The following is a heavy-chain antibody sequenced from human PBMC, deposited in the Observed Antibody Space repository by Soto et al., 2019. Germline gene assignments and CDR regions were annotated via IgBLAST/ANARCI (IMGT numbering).Heavy chain of an antibody. CDR2: INSDGSTT. CDR3: AIVGQGRYYFDY. V-gene: IGHV3-74*01. J-gene: IGHJ4*02. Sequence: EVHLVESGGGSVQPGGSLRLSCAGSGFAFSSYWIHWVRQVPGKGLVWVSRINSDGSTTSYADSVRGRFTISRDNAKDTLYLQINSLRAEDTALYYCAIVGQGRYYFDYWGQGTLVTVSS. CDR1: GFAFSSYW.